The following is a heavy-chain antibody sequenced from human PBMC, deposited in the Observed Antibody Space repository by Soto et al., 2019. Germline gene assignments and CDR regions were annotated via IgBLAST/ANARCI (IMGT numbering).Heavy chain of an antibody. CDR3: VKGASGAGFVFDL. D-gene: IGHD2-21*01. J-gene: IGHJ3*01. V-gene: IGHV3-43*01. CDR1: PSTYKCYI. Sequence: DGSLRLSFSASPSTYKCYIMHYDSERLWQGMEWVSLGRWDSGNRIYADSVQGRFTISRDNRNSSLFLQMNSLRTDDPAVYFWVKGASGAGFVFDLWGLGKTVT. CDR2: GRWDSGNR.